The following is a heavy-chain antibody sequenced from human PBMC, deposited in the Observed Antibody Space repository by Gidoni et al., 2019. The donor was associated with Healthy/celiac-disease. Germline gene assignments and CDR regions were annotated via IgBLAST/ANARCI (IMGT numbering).Heavy chain of an antibody. CDR1: GFTFEDYT. J-gene: IGHJ6*03. Sequence: EVQLVESGGVVVQPGGSLRRSCAASGFTFEDYTMPWVRQAPGKGLEWVSLISWDGGSTYYADSVKGRFTISRDNSKNSLYLQMNSLRTEDTALYYCAKGHYYYYYMDVWGKGTTVTVSS. V-gene: IGHV3-43*01. CDR3: AKGHYYYYYMDV. CDR2: ISWDGGST.